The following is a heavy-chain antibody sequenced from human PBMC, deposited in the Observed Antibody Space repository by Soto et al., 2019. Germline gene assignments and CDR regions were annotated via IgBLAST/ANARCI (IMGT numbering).Heavy chain of an antibody. J-gene: IGHJ5*02. CDR2: INPNSGGT. CDR1: GYTFTGYY. V-gene: IGHV1-2*02. Sequence: GASVKVSCKASGYTFTGYYMHWVRQAPGQGLEWMGWINPNSGGTNYAQKFQGRVTMTRDTSISTAYMELSRLRSDDTAVYYCARDPILYSGLEEPTINWFDPWGQGTLVTVSS. D-gene: IGHD3-10*01. CDR3: ARDPILYSGLEEPTINWFDP.